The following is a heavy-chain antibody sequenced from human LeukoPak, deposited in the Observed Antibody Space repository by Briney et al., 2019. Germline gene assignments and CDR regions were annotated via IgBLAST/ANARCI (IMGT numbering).Heavy chain of an antibody. V-gene: IGHV1-69*04. Sequence: SVKVSCKASGGTFSNYAISWVRQAPGQGLEWMGRIIPILGIANYAQKFQGRVTITADKSTSTAYMELSSLRSEDTAVYYCARDRDHCSGGSCYSNFDYWGQGTLVTVSS. CDR1: GGTFSNYA. CDR3: ARDRDHCSGGSCYSNFDY. J-gene: IGHJ4*02. D-gene: IGHD2-15*01. CDR2: IIPILGIA.